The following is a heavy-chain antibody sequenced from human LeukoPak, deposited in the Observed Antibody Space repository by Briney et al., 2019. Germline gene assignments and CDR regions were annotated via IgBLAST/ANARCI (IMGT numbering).Heavy chain of an antibody. D-gene: IGHD3-22*01. Sequence: PGGSLRLSCAASGFTFSSYGMSWVRQAPGKGLEWVSAISGSGGSTYYADSVKGRFTISRDNSKNTLYLQMNSLRAEDTAVYYCAKWTYYYDSSGYYYFDYWGQGTLVTVSS. CDR2: ISGSGGST. CDR1: GFTFSSYG. V-gene: IGHV3-23*01. CDR3: AKWTYYYDSSGYYYFDY. J-gene: IGHJ4*02.